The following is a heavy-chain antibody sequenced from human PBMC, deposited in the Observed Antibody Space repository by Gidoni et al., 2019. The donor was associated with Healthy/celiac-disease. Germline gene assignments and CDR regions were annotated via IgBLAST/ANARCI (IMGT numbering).Heavy chain of an antibody. Sequence: EVQLVESGGGLVQPGRSLRLSCAASGFTFDDYAMQWVRQAPGKGLEWVSGISWNSGSIGYADSVKGRFTISRDNAKNSLYLQMNSLRAEDTALYYCAKDLDDILTGSPKWGQGTLVTVSS. V-gene: IGHV3-9*01. CDR2: ISWNSGSI. CDR3: AKDLDDILTGSPK. J-gene: IGHJ4*02. D-gene: IGHD3-9*01. CDR1: GFTFDDYA.